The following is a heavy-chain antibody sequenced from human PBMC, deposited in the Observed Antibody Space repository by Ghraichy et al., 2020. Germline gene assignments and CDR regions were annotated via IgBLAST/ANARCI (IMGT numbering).Heavy chain of an antibody. V-gene: IGHV3-74*01. CDR1: GFTFNNYC. J-gene: IGHJ4*02. CDR3: AREYCSGPRCFLGTGGSHFDY. D-gene: IGHD2-15*01. Sequence: GGSLRLSCAASGFTFNNYCMHWVRQAPGKGLVWVSRINSDGGDTTYADSVKGRFTISRDNARNTLSLQMNSLRPEDTAVYYCAREYCSGPRCFLGTGGSHFDYRGQGTLVALSS. CDR2: INSDGGDT.